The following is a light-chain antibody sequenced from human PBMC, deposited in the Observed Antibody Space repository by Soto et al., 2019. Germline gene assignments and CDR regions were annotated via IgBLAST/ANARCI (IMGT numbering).Light chain of an antibody. V-gene: IGLV2-14*01. CDR1: SRVICGYNY. CDR3: SSYTSSSTPFYV. J-gene: IGLJ1*01. CDR2: DVS. Sequence: QSVLTQPASVSGSPGQSITISCTGTSRVICGYNYVSWYQQHPGKAPKLMIYDVSNRPSGVSNRFSGSKSGNTASLTISGLQAEDEADYYCSSYTSSSTPFYVFGTGTKVTVL.